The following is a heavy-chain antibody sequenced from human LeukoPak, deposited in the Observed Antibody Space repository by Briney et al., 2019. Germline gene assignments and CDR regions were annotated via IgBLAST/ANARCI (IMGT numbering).Heavy chain of an antibody. V-gene: IGHV4-61*02. CDR3: ARASYIYCSGGSCYPELSWFDP. Sequence: SSETLSLTCTLSGGSISSGSYYWSWIRQPAGKGLEWIGRIYTSGSTNYNPSLKSRVTISVDTSKNQFSLKLSSVTAADTAVYYCARASYIYCSGGSCYPELSWFDPWGQGTLVTVSS. D-gene: IGHD2-15*01. J-gene: IGHJ5*02. CDR1: GGSISSGSYY. CDR2: IYTSGST.